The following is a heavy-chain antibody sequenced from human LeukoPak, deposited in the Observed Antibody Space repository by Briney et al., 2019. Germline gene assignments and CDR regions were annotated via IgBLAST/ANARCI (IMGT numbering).Heavy chain of an antibody. Sequence: ESGPTLVKPTQTLTLTCTFSGFSLSTRGGGVGWIRQPPGKALEWLALIYWDDDKRYSPSLKSRLTITKDTSKNQVVLTMTNMDPVDTATYYCAHTGGLWFGVYWGQGTLVTVSS. V-gene: IGHV2-5*02. CDR1: GFSLSTRGGG. CDR2: IYWDDDK. CDR3: AHTGGLWFGVY. J-gene: IGHJ4*02. D-gene: IGHD3-10*01.